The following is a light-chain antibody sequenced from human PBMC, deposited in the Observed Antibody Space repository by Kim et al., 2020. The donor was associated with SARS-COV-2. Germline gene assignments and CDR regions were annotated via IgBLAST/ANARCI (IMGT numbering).Light chain of an antibody. CDR3: QQYGGSAR. Sequence: LSQGERATPPCRASQSIATKYLAWYQQKPGQTPRLLIYGASSRATGIPDGLGGSGSGTDFPFTISSLEPEDFAVYYCQQYGGSARFGAGTKMDIK. CDR1: QSIATKY. CDR2: GAS. V-gene: IGKV3-20*01. J-gene: IGKJ4*01.